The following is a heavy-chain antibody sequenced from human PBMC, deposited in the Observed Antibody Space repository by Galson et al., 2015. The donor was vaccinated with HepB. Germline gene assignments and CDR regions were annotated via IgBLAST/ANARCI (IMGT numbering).Heavy chain of an antibody. V-gene: IGHV3-15*07. CDR1: GFTFSNAW. CDR2: IKSKTDGGTT. Sequence: SLRLSCAASGFTFSNAWMNWVRQAPGKGLEWVGRIKSKTDGGTTDYAAPVKGRFTISRDDSKNTLYLQMNSLKTEDTAVYYCTTGPLPYYYDSSGPRVDYWGQGTLVTVSS. CDR3: TTGPLPYYYDSSGPRVDY. J-gene: IGHJ4*02. D-gene: IGHD3-22*01.